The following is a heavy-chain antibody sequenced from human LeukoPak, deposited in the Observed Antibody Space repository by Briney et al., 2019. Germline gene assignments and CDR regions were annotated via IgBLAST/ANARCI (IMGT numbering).Heavy chain of an antibody. D-gene: IGHD3-22*01. CDR3: ARVGDSSGYYAYYFDY. CDR2: IWYDGSNK. Sequence: GGSLRLSCAASGFTFSSYGMHWVRQAPGKGLEWVAVIWYDGSNKYYADSVKGRFTISRDNSKNTLYLQMNSLRAEDTAVYYCARVGDSSGYYAYYFDYWGQGTLVTVSS. J-gene: IGHJ4*02. CDR1: GFTFSSYG. V-gene: IGHV3-33*01.